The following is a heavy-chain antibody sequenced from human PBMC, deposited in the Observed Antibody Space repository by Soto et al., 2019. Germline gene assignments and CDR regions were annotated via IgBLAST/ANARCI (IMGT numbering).Heavy chain of an antibody. CDR3: AREADAFDI. Sequence: PSETLSLTCTVSGGSISSSSYYWGWIRQPPGKGLEWIGYIFKSGTTYYNPSLKSRVAISVDRSKNQFSLKLTSVTAADTAVYYCAREADAFDIWGQGTMVTVSS. CDR2: IFKSGTT. V-gene: IGHV4-39*07. J-gene: IGHJ3*02. CDR1: GGSISSSSYY.